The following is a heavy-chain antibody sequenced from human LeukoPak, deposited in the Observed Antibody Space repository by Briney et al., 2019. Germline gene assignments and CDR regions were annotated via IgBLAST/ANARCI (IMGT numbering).Heavy chain of an antibody. V-gene: IGHV3-30*02. CDR1: GFTFSSYG. CDR3: AKDRYSGSYQFDY. Sequence: PGGSLRLSCAASGFTFSSYGMHWVRQAPGKGLEWVAFILYDGSNKYYADSVRGRFTISRDNSKNTLNLQMNSLRAEDTAVYYCAKDRYSGSYQFDYWGQGTLVTVSS. J-gene: IGHJ4*02. CDR2: ILYDGSNK. D-gene: IGHD1-26*01.